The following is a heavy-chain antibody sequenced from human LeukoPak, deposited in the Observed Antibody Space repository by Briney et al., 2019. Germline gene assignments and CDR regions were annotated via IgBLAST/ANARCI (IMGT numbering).Heavy chain of an antibody. Sequence: GASVKVSFKASGYTFTSYGISWVRQAPGQGLEWMGWISAYNGNTNYAQKLQGRVTMTTDTSTSTAYMELRSLRSDDTAVYYCARDHPYSSSWYELHYYYGMDVWGQGTTVTVSS. CDR2: ISAYNGNT. CDR1: GYTFTSYG. D-gene: IGHD6-13*01. V-gene: IGHV1-18*01. J-gene: IGHJ6*02. CDR3: ARDHPYSSSWYELHYYYGMDV.